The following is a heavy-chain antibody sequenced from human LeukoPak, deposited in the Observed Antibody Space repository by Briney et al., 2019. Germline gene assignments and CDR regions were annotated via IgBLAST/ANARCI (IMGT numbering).Heavy chain of an antibody. J-gene: IGHJ4*02. V-gene: IGHV4-59*01. CDR1: GGSISSYY. CDR2: IYYSGST. Sequence: SETLSLTCTVSGGSISSYYWSWIRQPPGKGLEWIGYIYYSGSTNYNPSLKSRVTITVDTSRNQFSLKLSSVTAADTAVYYCARERDGYRNFDYWGQGTLVTVSS. D-gene: IGHD5-24*01. CDR3: ARERDGYRNFDY.